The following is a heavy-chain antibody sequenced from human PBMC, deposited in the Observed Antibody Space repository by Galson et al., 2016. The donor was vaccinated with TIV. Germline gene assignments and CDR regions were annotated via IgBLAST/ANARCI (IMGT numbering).Heavy chain of an antibody. D-gene: IGHD3-10*01. J-gene: IGHJ4*02. CDR3: ASIFASGRKQYS. CDR2: IYHTGSA. V-gene: IGHV4-38-2*02. Sequence: LSLTCSVSDYAVSSGYYWSWVRQPPGKGLQWIGSIYHTGSAYYNPSLKSRVTISADTSTNQFSLIMFSVTAADTAVYYCASIFASGRKQYSWGQGTPVTVS. CDR1: DYAVSSGYY.